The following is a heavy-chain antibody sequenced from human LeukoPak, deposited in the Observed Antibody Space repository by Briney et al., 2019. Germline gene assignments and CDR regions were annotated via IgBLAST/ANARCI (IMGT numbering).Heavy chain of an antibody. D-gene: IGHD2-15*01. J-gene: IGHJ4*02. CDR3: AKTGASGGSSWYPY. CDR2: ISGSGGST. CDR1: GFAFSSYA. Sequence: GGSLRLSCAASGFAFSSYAMSWVRQAPGKGLEWVSAISGSGGSTYYADSVKGRFTISRDNSKNTLYLQMNSLRAEDTAVYYCAKTGASGGSSWYPYWGQGTLVTVSS. V-gene: IGHV3-23*01.